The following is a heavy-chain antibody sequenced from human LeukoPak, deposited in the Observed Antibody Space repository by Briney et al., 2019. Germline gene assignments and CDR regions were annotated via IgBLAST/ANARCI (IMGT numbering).Heavy chain of an antibody. CDR2: TNPNSGGT. CDR1: GYTFTGYY. V-gene: IGHV1-2*02. D-gene: IGHD6-19*01. Sequence: ASVKVSFKASGYTFTGYYLHWVRQAPGQGLEWMGWTNPNSGGTSYAQKFQGRVTMTRDTSISTAYMELSRLRSDDTAVYYCARDRGSSGWNFDFWGQGTLVTVSS. CDR3: ARDRGSSGWNFDF. J-gene: IGHJ4*02.